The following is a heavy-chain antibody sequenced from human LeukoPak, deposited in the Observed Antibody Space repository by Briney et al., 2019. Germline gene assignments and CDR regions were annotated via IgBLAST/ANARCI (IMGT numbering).Heavy chain of an antibody. CDR3: AKAGSRYQLLEYFQH. Sequence: PGGSLRLSCAASGFTFSSYAMAWVRQAPGKGLEWVSAISGSGGDTYYADSVKGRFTVSRDNSKNTLYLQMDSLRAEDTAKYYCAKAGSRYQLLEYFQHWGQGTLVTVSS. J-gene: IGHJ1*01. D-gene: IGHD2-2*01. V-gene: IGHV3-23*01. CDR2: ISGSGGDT. CDR1: GFTFSSYA.